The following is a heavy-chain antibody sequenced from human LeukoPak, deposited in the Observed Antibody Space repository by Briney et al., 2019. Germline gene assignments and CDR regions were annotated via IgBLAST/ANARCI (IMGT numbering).Heavy chain of an antibody. CDR1: GFTFSSYG. CDR2: IRYDGSNK. V-gene: IGHV3-30*02. J-gene: IGHJ4*02. D-gene: IGHD1-26*01. Sequence: GGSLRLSCAAAGFTFSSYGMHWVRQAPGKGLEWVAFIRYDGSNKYYADSVKGRFTISRDNSKNTLYLQMNSLRAEDTAVYYCANCEHEEWELLSFDYWGQGTLVTVSS. CDR3: ANCEHEEWELLSFDY.